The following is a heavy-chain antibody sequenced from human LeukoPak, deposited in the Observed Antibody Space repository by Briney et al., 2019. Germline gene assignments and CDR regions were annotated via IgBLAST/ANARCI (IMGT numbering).Heavy chain of an antibody. J-gene: IGHJ4*02. V-gene: IGHV3-7*01. CDR2: INQDGSEK. D-gene: IGHD3-22*01. CDR1: GFTFSTYW. CDR3: ARDRALYDSRRGYYYTEDDY. Sequence: PGGSLRLSCAASGFTFSTYWMSLVRPAPGKGLEWVANINQDGSEKYSVDSVKGRFTISRDNAKSSLYLQMNNLRADDAAVYYCARDRALYDSRRGYYYTEDDYWGQGTLVTVSS.